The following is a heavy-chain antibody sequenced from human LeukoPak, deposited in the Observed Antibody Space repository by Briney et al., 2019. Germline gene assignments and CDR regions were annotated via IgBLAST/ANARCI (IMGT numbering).Heavy chain of an antibody. CDR3: ARGASWRMLTLYYYYYMDV. CDR2: ISAYNGNT. V-gene: IGHV1-18*01. Sequence: ASVKVSCKASGYTFTSYGISWVRQAPGQGLEWMGWISAYNGNTNYAQKLQGRVTMTTDTSTSTAYMELRSLRSDDTAVYYCARGASWRMLTLYYYYYMDVWGKGTTVTISS. CDR1: GYTFTSYG. J-gene: IGHJ6*03. D-gene: IGHD2-2*01.